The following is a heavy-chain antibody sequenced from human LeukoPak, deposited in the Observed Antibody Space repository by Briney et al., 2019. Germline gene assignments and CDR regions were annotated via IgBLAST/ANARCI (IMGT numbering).Heavy chain of an antibody. J-gene: IGHJ4*02. CDR3: AKDYAYYYGSGIGGFEY. CDR1: GFTFSSYA. V-gene: IGHV3-23*01. CDR2: ISGSGATT. D-gene: IGHD3-10*01. Sequence: GGSLRLSCAASGFTFSSYAMSWVRQAPGKGLEWVSAISGSGATTYYADSVRGRFTISRDNSNNTLYLQMNSLRAEDTAVYYCAKDYAYYYGSGIGGFEYWGQGTLVTVSS.